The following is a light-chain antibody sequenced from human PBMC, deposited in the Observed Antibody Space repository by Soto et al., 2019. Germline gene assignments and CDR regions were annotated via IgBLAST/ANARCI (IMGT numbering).Light chain of an antibody. CDR2: TAS. V-gene: IGKV1-6*02. J-gene: IGKJ1*01. CDR3: LQDYCYPRT. Sequence: IQLTQSPLSLSAYVGDRVTITCRASKGIRDDLSWYQQKAGKAPKLLIFTASKLNSGVPSRFSGSFSGTNFSHTISDLQPEDCSTYYCLQDYCYPRTFGQGTKVDSK. CDR1: KGIRDD.